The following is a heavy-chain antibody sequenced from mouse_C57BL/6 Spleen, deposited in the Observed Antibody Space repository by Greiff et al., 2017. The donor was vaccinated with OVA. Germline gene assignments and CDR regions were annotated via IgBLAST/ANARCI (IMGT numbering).Heavy chain of an antibody. V-gene: IGHV1-19*01. CDR2: INPYNGGT. J-gene: IGHJ4*01. CDR1: GYTFTDYY. D-gene: IGHD1-1*01. Sequence: EVQLQQSGPVLVKPGASVKMSCKASGYTFTDYYMNWVKQSHGKSLEWIGVINPYNGGTSYNQKFKGKATLTVDKSSSTAYMELNSLTSEDSAVYYWASPYGSSPYYAMDYWGQGTSVTVSS. CDR3: ASPYGSSPYYAMDY.